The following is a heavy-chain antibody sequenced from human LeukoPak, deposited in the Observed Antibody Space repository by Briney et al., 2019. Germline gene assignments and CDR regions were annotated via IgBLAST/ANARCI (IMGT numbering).Heavy chain of an antibody. CDR3: ARVLGYCSGGSCYDLKFDP. Sequence: SQTLSLTCTVSLGSISSGDYYWSWIRQPPGKGLEWIGYIYYSGSTYYNPSLKSRVTISVDTSKNQFSLKLSSVTAADTAVYYCARVLGYCSGGSCYDLKFDPWGQGTLVSVSS. D-gene: IGHD2-15*01. V-gene: IGHV4-30-4*08. CDR2: IYYSGST. J-gene: IGHJ5*02. CDR1: LGSISSGDYY.